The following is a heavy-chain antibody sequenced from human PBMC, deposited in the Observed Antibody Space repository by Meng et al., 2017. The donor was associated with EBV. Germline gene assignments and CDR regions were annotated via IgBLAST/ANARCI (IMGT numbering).Heavy chain of an antibody. Sequence: VALVGPGGGPVRPGGSLGLSCPVSGFTFSRFWMHWVRQVPGKGLVWVARTNEDGGITNYADSVKGRFIISRDNTRNTLYLQMNSLRDEDTAVYFCSRDLAGPFDDWGQGTLVTVSS. CDR2: TNEDGGIT. CDR1: GFTFSRFW. J-gene: IGHJ4*02. V-gene: IGHV3-74*01. CDR3: SRDLAGPFDD.